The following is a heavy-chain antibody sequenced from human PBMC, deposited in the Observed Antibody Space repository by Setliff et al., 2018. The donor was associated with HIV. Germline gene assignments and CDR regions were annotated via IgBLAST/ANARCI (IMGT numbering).Heavy chain of an antibody. CDR3: ARGFCSGGFCHPNFYHYMDV. CDR1: GVTSGDYY. D-gene: IGHD2-15*01. J-gene: IGHJ6*03. CDR2: IYSSGTK. Sequence: SETLSLTCTFPGVTSGDYYWTWIRQHPVKGLEWIGYIYSSGTKYYNPSLKSRLAISLDTSKNQFSLNLKSVTAADAAVYYCARGFCSGGFCHPNFYHYMDVWGKGTTVTGYS. V-gene: IGHV4-31*03.